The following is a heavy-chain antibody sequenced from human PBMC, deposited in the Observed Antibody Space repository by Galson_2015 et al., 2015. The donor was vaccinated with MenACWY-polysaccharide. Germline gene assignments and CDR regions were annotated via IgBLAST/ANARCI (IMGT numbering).Heavy chain of an antibody. V-gene: IGHV1-18*01. CDR2: ISAYNCNT. CDR3: ARVEWGGRTAAGTNWFDP. Sequence: SVKVSCKASGYTFTSYGISWVRQAPGQGLEWMGWISAYNCNTSYAQKLQGRVTMTTDTSTSTAYMELRSLRSDDTAVYYCARVEWGGRTAAGTNWFDPWGQGTLVTVSS. D-gene: IGHD6-13*01. CDR1: GYTFTSYG. J-gene: IGHJ5*02.